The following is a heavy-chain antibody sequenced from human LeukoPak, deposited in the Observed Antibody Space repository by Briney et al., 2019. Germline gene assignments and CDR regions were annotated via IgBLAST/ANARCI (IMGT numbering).Heavy chain of an antibody. CDR2: IKEDESEK. CDR3: ARVRTLWTYYGMDV. D-gene: IGHD3/OR15-3a*01. V-gene: IGHV3-7*01. J-gene: IGHJ6*02. Sequence: GGSLRLSCAASGFTFNTYWMSWVRVAPGKGLEWVANIKEDESEKYYVDSVKGRFTISRDNAKNSLYLQMNSLRAEDTAMYYCARVRTLWTYYGMDVWGRGTTVTVSS. CDR1: GFTFNTYW.